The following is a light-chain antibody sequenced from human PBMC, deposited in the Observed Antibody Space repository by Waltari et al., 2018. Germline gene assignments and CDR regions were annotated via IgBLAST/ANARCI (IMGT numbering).Light chain of an antibody. Sequence: QSVLTQPPSASGTPGQRVTISCSGSSSNIGSNTENWYQQLPGMAPNLIIDSNNQPPSRVPDRFSGSKSGTSASLAISGLQSDDEADYYCAAWDVSLKGVFGGGTKVTVL. CDR2: SNN. J-gene: IGLJ2*01. CDR1: SSNIGSNT. V-gene: IGLV1-44*01. CDR3: AAWDVSLKGV.